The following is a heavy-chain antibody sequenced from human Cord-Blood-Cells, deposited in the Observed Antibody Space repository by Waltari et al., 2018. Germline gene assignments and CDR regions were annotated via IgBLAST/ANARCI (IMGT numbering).Heavy chain of an antibody. CDR3: ARTSYYVDSSGYYYGYFDL. CDR2: LNHSGST. D-gene: IGHD3-22*01. J-gene: IGHJ2*01. CDR1: GGSFSGYY. Sequence: QVQLQQWGAGLLKPSETLSLTCAVYGGSFSGYYWSWIRQPPGKGLEWIGELNHSGSTNYSPPLKIRVTLSVVTSKSQLALQLSSVTAAHTAVYFCARTSYYVDSSGYYYGYFDLWGRGTLVTVSS. V-gene: IGHV4-34*01.